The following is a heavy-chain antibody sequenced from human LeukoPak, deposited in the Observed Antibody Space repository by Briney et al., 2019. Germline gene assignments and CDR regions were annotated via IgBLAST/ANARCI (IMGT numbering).Heavy chain of an antibody. J-gene: IGHJ4*02. V-gene: IGHV3-23*01. Sequence: PGGSLRLSCAASGFSFSSYLMSWVRQAPGKGLEWVSTISGNGGGTYCADSVKGRFTISRDNSKNTLYLQMNSLRAEDRALYYCARRLCSGGSCSSFDYWGQGTLVTVSS. D-gene: IGHD2-15*01. CDR1: GFSFSSYL. CDR3: ARRLCSGGSCSSFDY. CDR2: ISGNGGGT.